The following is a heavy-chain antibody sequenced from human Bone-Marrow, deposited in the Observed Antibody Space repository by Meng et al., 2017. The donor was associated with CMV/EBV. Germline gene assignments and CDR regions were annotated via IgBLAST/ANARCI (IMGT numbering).Heavy chain of an antibody. Sequence: SETLSLTCTVSGGSISSYYWSWIRQPPGKGLEWIGYIYYSGSTNYNPSLKIRVTISVDTSKNQFSLKLSSVTAADTAVYYCARSGGHDFWGGYPQRWDGRAVWGQGTTVTVSS. V-gene: IGHV4-59*01. CDR1: GGSISSYY. J-gene: IGHJ6*02. CDR3: ARSGGHDFWGGYPQRWDGRAV. D-gene: IGHD3-3*01. CDR2: IYYSGST.